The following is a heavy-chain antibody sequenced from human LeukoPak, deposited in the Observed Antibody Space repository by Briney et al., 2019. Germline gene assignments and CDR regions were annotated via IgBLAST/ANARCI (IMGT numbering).Heavy chain of an antibody. CDR3: AKDRAELWFGELFLDY. Sequence: GRSLRLSCAASGFTFSSYAMHWVRQAPGKGLEWVAVISYDGSNKYYADSVKGRFTISRDNSKNTLYLQMNSLRAEDTAVYYCAKDRAELWFGELFLDYWGQGTLVTVSS. CDR1: GFTFSSYA. D-gene: IGHD3-10*01. CDR2: ISYDGSNK. J-gene: IGHJ4*02. V-gene: IGHV3-30*04.